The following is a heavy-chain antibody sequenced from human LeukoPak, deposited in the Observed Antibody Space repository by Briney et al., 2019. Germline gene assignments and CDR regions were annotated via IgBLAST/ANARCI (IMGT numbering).Heavy chain of an antibody. Sequence: PGGSLRLSCAASGFTFSYYSMNWVRQAPGKGLEWVSYISSTSSTIYYTDSVKGRFTISRDNSKNTLFLRMNSLTADDTAVYYCARDPLGVLSYFDYWGQGTLVTVSS. D-gene: IGHD3-16*01. CDR1: GFTFSYYS. CDR3: ARDPLGVLSYFDY. CDR2: ISSTSSTI. V-gene: IGHV3-48*01. J-gene: IGHJ4*02.